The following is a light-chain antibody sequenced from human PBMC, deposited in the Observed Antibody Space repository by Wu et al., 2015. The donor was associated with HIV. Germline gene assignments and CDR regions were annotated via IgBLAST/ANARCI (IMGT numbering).Light chain of an antibody. Sequence: PGDRATLFCRTSQNVGTSLAWYQHKPGRTPRILIFDASTRATGVSAKFAGTGSGTDFSLIINGLETEDSAIYYCQQHGNWPPVSFGGGTKLEI. CDR3: QQHGNWPPVS. CDR2: DAS. CDR1: QNVGTS. J-gene: IGKJ4*01. V-gene: IGKV3-11*01.